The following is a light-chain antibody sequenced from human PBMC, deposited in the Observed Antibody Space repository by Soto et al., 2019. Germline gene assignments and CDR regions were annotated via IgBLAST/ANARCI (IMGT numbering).Light chain of an antibody. V-gene: IGKV1-5*01. CDR2: DAS. CDR1: QSISSW. Sequence: DIQLTQYTSTLSASVGDRVTITCRASQSISSWLAWYQQKPGKAPKLLIYDASSLESGVPSRFSGSGSGTEFTLTISSLQSEDFAVYYCQQYNNWWTFGQGTKVDIK. J-gene: IGKJ1*01. CDR3: QQYNNWWT.